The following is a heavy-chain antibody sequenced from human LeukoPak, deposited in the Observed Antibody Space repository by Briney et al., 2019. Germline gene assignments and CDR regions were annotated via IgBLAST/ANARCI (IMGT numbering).Heavy chain of an antibody. D-gene: IGHD6-19*01. V-gene: IGHV1-2*02. CDR3: ARGQQWLEAFDY. CDR1: GYTFTGYY. J-gene: IGHJ4*02. Sequence: ASVKVSCKASGYTFTGYYLHWVRQAPGQGLEWMGCVNPNSGDTNYAQKFQGSVTMTRDTSISTVYMELSRLRSDDTAVYYCARGQQWLEAFDYWGLGTLVTVSS. CDR2: VNPNSGDT.